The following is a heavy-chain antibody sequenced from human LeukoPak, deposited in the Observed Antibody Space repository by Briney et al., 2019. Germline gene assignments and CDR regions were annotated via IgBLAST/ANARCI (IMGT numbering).Heavy chain of an antibody. D-gene: IGHD3-22*01. CDR2: IWYDGSNK. CDR1: GFTFSSYG. CDR3: AKLPIYDSSGYTDY. J-gene: IGHJ4*02. V-gene: IGHV3-33*06. Sequence: GRSLRLSCAASGFTFSSYGMHWVRQAPGKGLEWVAVIWYDGSNKYYADSVKGRFTISRDNSKNTLYLQMNSLRAEDTAVYYCAKLPIYDSSGYTDYWGQGTLVTVSS.